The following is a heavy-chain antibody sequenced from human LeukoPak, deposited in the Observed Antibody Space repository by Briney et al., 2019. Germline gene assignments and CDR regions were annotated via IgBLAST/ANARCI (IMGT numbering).Heavy chain of an antibody. CDR1: GYSISSGYY. CDR2: IYHSGST. D-gene: IGHD1-14*01. CDR3: ARAASTGYYYYYMDV. V-gene: IGHV4-38-2*01. Sequence: PSETLSLTCAVSGYSISSGYYWGWIRQPPGKGLEWVGSIYHSGSTYYNPSLKSRVTISVDTSKNQFSLKLSSVTAADTAVYYCARAASTGYYYYYMDVWGKGTTVTVSS. J-gene: IGHJ6*03.